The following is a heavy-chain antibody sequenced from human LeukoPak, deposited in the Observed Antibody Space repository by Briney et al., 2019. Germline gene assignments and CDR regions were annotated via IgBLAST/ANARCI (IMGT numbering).Heavy chain of an antibody. V-gene: IGHV1-69*13. D-gene: IGHD3-10*01. J-gene: IGHJ4*02. CDR1: GGTFSSYA. Sequence: GASVKVSCKASGGTFSSYAISWVRQAPGQGLEWMGGIIPIFGTANYAQKFQGRVTITADESTSTAYMELSSLRSEDTAVYYCARDLPYYYGSGRPRFDYWGQGTLVTVSS. CDR3: ARDLPYYYGSGRPRFDY. CDR2: IIPIFGTA.